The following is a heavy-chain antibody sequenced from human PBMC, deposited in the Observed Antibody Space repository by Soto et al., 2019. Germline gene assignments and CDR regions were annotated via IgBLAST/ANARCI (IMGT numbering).Heavy chain of an antibody. CDR2: IYYSGST. CDR3: ARDRKGVLAP. J-gene: IGHJ5*02. CDR1: GGSISSGGYY. V-gene: IGHV4-31*03. Sequence: PSETLSLTCTVSGGSISSGGYYWSWIRQHPGKGLEWIGYIYYSGSTYYNPSLKSRVTISVDTSKNQFSLKLSSVTAADTAVYYCARDRKGVLAPWGQGTLVTVSS. D-gene: IGHD2-2*01.